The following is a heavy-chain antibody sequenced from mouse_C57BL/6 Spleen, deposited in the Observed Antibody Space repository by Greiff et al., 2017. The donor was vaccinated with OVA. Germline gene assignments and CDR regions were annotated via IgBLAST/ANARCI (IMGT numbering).Heavy chain of an antibody. J-gene: IGHJ1*03. D-gene: IGHD1-1*01. Sequence: QVQLQQSGAELARPGASVKLSCKASGYTFTSYGISWVKQRTGQGLEWIGEIYPRSGNTYYNEKFKGKATLTADKSSSKAYMELRSLTSEDSAVYFCAHYYGSSYLWYFDVWGTGTTVTVSS. CDR1: GYTFTSYG. CDR3: AHYYGSSYLWYFDV. V-gene: IGHV1-81*01. CDR2: IYPRSGNT.